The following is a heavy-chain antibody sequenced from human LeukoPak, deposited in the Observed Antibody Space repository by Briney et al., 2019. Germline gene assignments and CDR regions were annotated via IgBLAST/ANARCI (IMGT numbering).Heavy chain of an antibody. CDR3: ARLSGKWT. D-gene: IGHD1-26*01. CDR1: GGSISGHY. V-gene: IGHV4-59*11. CDR2: VYDSGST. Sequence: PSETLSLTCTGSGGSISGHYWSWIRQPPGKRLEWIGYVYDSGSTNYNPSLGNRVTISLDTSKNQFSLKLTSVTAADTAVYYCARLSGKWTWGQGTLVTVSP. J-gene: IGHJ5*02.